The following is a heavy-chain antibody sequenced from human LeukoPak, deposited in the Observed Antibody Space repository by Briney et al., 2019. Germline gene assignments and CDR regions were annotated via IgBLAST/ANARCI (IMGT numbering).Heavy chain of an antibody. J-gene: IGHJ4*02. V-gene: IGHV3-64D*09. CDR1: GFYFSTYT. D-gene: IGHD3-3*01. Sequence: GGSLRLSCAASGFYFSTYTMNWVRQAPGKGLEYVSAISSSGGSTYYGDSVKGRFIISRDDSINTLYLQMSSLRAENTAVYYCVKEGLTYDFWSGYSSDWGQGTLVTVSS. CDR3: VKEGLTYDFWSGYSSD. CDR2: ISSSGGST.